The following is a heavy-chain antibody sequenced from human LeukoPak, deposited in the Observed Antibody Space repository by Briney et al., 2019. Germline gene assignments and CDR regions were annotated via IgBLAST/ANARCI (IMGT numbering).Heavy chain of an antibody. V-gene: IGHV1-69*04. CDR3: AREGRWLQFLDI. D-gene: IGHD3/OR15-3a*01. CDR1: GGTFGTFA. J-gene: IGHJ4*02. CDR2: TIPMFGLT. Sequence: SVKVSSKPSGGTFGTFAVSWVRQAPGQGLEWLGRTIPMFGLTNITQKVQGRLTITADTATGTVYMDLDSLRSEDTAIYYCAREGRWLQFLDIWGQGTRVTVSS.